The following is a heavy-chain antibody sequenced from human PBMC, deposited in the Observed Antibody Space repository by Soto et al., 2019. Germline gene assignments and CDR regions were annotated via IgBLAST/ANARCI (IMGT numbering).Heavy chain of an antibody. J-gene: IGHJ3*02. V-gene: IGHV3-30*18. CDR2: ISYDGSNK. CDR3: AKDFYAFDI. CDR1: GFPFSSYG. Sequence: QVQLVESGGGVVQPGRSLRLSCAASGFPFSSYGMHWVRQAPGKGLEWVAVISYDGSNKYYADSVKGRFTISRDNSKNTLYLQMNSLRAEDTAVYYCAKDFYAFDIWGKGTMVTVSS.